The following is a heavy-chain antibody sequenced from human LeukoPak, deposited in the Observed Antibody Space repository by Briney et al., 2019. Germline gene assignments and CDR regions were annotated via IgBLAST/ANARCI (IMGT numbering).Heavy chain of an antibody. J-gene: IGHJ5*02. CDR1: GGSISGGDYY. V-gene: IGHV4-30-4*01. Sequence: SETLSLTCTVSGGSISGGDYYWSWIRQPPGKGLEWIGYIYYSGSTYYNPSLKSRVTISVDTSKNQFSLKLSSVTAADTAVYYCARAVTTVTNWFDPWGQGTLVTVSS. CDR3: ARAVTTVTNWFDP. CDR2: IYYSGST. D-gene: IGHD4-17*01.